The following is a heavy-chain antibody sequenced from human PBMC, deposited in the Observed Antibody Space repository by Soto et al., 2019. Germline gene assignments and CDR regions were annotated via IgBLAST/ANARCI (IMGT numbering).Heavy chain of an antibody. D-gene: IGHD2-15*01. V-gene: IGHV3-30-3*01. Sequence: GGSLRLSCAASGFTFTNYAMHWVRQGPGKGLEWVAVISYDGNTKFYTDSLKGRFSISRDNSKNTLYLQMNSPRAEDTAVYYCAKDPRYCSGGTCFPEGEHWLDSWGQGTLVTVSS. J-gene: IGHJ5*01. CDR1: GFTFTNYA. CDR2: ISYDGNTK. CDR3: AKDPRYCSGGTCFPEGEHWLDS.